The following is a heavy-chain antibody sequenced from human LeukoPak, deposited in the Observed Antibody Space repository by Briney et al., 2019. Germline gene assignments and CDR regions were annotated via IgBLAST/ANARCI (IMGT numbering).Heavy chain of an antibody. V-gene: IGHV4-59*08. Sequence: SETLSLTCTVSGDSISHYYWSWIRQSPEKGLEWIGYIFYTGTTNYNPSLKSRVTISVDTSKNQFSLKLTSVTAADTAVYYCARHTSQTAPFDPWGQGTLVTVSS. J-gene: IGHJ5*02. CDR2: IFYTGTT. D-gene: IGHD2-21*02. CDR3: ARHTSQTAPFDP. CDR1: GDSISHYY.